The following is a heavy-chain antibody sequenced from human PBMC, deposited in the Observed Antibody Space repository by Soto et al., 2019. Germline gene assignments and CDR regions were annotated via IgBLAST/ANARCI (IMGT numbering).Heavy chain of an antibody. D-gene: IGHD2-21*01. CDR3: ARDLGWPATRFDY. CDR2: IWYDGSDQ. CDR1: GFTFRNHG. V-gene: IGHV3-33*01. Sequence: QVQLVESGGGVVQSGRSLRLSCAASGFTFRNHGMHWVRQAPGKGLEWVAVIWYDGSDQYYADSVKGRFTISRDNSRSTLYLQRDSLRVEDTAVYYCARDLGWPATRFDYWGQGALVTVSS. J-gene: IGHJ4*02.